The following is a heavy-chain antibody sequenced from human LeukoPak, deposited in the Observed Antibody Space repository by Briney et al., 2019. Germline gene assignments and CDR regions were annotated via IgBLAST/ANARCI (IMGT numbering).Heavy chain of an antibody. J-gene: IGHJ6*03. CDR2: ISYDGSNK. CDR1: GFTFSSYG. D-gene: IGHD3-22*01. CDR3: ATSGYGGDYYSYYYMGV. Sequence: GGSLRLSCAASGFTFSSYGMHWVRRAPGKGLEWVAVISYDGSNKYYADSVKGRFTISRDNSKNTLYLQMSSLRTEDTAVYYCATSGYGGDYYSYYYMGVWGKGTTVTVSS. V-gene: IGHV3-30*03.